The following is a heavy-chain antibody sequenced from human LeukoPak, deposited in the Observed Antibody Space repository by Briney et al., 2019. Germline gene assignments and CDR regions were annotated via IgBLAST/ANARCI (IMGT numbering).Heavy chain of an antibody. CDR2: ISSSSSYI. D-gene: IGHD3-22*01. CDR1: GFTFSSYS. Sequence: GGSLRLSCAASGFTFSSYSMNWVRQAPGKGLEWVSSISSSSSYIYYADSVKGRFTISRDNAKNSLYLQMNSLRAEDTAVYYCARDSDYYDSSGRTNDFDYWGQGTLVTVSS. V-gene: IGHV3-21*01. CDR3: ARDSDYYDSSGRTNDFDY. J-gene: IGHJ4*02.